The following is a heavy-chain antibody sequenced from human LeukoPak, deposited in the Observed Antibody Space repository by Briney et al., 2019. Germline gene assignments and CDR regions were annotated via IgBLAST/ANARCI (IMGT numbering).Heavy chain of an antibody. V-gene: IGHV1-24*01. J-gene: IGHJ3*02. CDR2: FDPEDGET. CDR1: GYTLTELS. Sequence: ASVKVSCKVSGYTLTELSMHWVRQAPGKGLEWMGGFDPEDGETIYAQKFQGRVTMTEDTSTDTAYMELSSLRSEDTAVYYCAIVTRFVEMATINDAFDIWGQGTMVTVSS. D-gene: IGHD5-24*01. CDR3: AIVTRFVEMATINDAFDI.